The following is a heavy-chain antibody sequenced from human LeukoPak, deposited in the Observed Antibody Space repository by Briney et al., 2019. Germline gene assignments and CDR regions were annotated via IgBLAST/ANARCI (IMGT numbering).Heavy chain of an antibody. D-gene: IGHD6-13*01. CDR2: ISAYNGNT. CDR1: GYTFTSYG. CDR3: ARDSPILYRGSSWYSVDY. V-gene: IGHV1-18*01. Sequence: GASVKVSCKASGYTFTSYGISWVRQAPGQGLEWMGWISAYNGNTNYAQKLQGRVTMTTDTSTSTAYMELRSLRSDDTAVYYCARDSPILYRGSSWYSVDYWGQGTLVTVSS. J-gene: IGHJ4*02.